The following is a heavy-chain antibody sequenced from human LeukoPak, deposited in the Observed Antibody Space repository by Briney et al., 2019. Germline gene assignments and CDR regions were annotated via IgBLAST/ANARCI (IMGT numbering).Heavy chain of an antibody. CDR2: ISSSSSYI. J-gene: IGHJ4*02. Sequence: GGSLRLSCAASGFTFSSYSMNWVRQAPGKGLEWVSSISSSSSYIYYADSVKGRFTISRDNSKNTLYLQMNSLRAEDTAVYYCARVDYYGSGSYDMVFDYWGQGTLVTVS. V-gene: IGHV3-21*01. CDR3: ARVDYYGSGSYDMVFDY. D-gene: IGHD3-10*01. CDR1: GFTFSSYS.